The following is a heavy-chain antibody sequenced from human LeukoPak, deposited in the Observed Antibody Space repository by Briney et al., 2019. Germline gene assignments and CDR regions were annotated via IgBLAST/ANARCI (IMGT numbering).Heavy chain of an antibody. CDR1: GFTFSSYS. Sequence: GGSLRLSCAASGFTFSSYSMNWVRQAPGKGLEWVSSISSSSYIYYADSVKGRFTISRDNAKNSLYLQMNSLRAEDTAVYYCARDLRADYGDDRFDYWGQGTLVTVSS. D-gene: IGHD4-17*01. CDR3: ARDLRADYGDDRFDY. CDR2: ISSSSYI. V-gene: IGHV3-21*01. J-gene: IGHJ4*02.